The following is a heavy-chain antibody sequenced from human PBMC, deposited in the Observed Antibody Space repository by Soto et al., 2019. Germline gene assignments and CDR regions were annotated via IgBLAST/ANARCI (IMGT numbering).Heavy chain of an antibody. Sequence: GGSLRLSCAASGFTFSSYSMNWVRQAPGKGLEWVSSISSSSSYIYYADSVKGRFTISRDNAKNTLYLQMNSLRAEDTAVYYCARAYSSSWYYFDYWGQGTLVTVSS. CDR3: ARAYSSSWYYFDY. CDR1: GFTFSSYS. V-gene: IGHV3-21*01. D-gene: IGHD6-13*01. J-gene: IGHJ4*02. CDR2: ISSSSSYI.